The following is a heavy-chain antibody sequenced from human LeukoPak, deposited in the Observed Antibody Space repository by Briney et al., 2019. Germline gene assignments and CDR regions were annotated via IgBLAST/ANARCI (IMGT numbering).Heavy chain of an antibody. V-gene: IGHV3-23*01. CDR3: AKDGYDILTGYFRPNWFDP. D-gene: IGHD3-9*01. J-gene: IGHJ5*02. Sequence: GGSLRLSCAASGFTFSSYGMSWVRQAPGKGLEWVSAISGSGGSTYYADSVKGRFTISRDNSKNTLYLQMNSLRAEDTAVYYCAKDGYDILTGYFRPNWFDPWGQGTLVTVSS. CDR1: GFTFSSYG. CDR2: ISGSGGST.